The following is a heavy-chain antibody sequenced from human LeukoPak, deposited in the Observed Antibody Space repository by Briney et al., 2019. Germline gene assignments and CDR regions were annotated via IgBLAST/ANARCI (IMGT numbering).Heavy chain of an antibody. Sequence: GASVTVSCKASGYRFTNFDINWVRQATGQGLEWMGWMNPNSGNKGYAQKFQGRVTMTMNTSITTAYMELSSLRSEDTAVYYCARGPQWRGDYYYMDVWGRGTTVTVSS. J-gene: IGHJ6*03. CDR2: MNPNSGNK. CDR3: ARGPQWRGDYYYMDV. V-gene: IGHV1-8*01. CDR1: GYRFTNFD. D-gene: IGHD6-19*01.